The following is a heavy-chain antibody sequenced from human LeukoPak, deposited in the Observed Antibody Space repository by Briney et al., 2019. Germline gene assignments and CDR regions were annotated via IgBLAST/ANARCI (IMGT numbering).Heavy chain of an antibody. CDR1: GGSISSGGYS. J-gene: IGHJ4*02. V-gene: IGHV4-30-2*01. D-gene: IGHD5-12*01. CDR3: ARQYSGYDAFDY. Sequence: SQTLSLTCAVSGGSISSGGYSWSWIRQPPGKGLEWIGYIYHSGSTYFNPSLKSRVAISVDRSKNQFSLKLSSVTAADTAVYYCARQYSGYDAFDYWGQGTLVTVSS. CDR2: IYHSGST.